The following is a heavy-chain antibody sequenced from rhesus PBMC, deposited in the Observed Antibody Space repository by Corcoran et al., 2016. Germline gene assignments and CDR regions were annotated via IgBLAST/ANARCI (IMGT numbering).Heavy chain of an antibody. CDR1: VGSVSGYW. CDR3: ARFRPRHWYFDI. CDR2: VRSGWST. J-gene: IGHJ2*01. Sequence: QVQLQQWGEGLVKPSETLSLTFAVYVGSVSGYWWGWIRQPPGKGLEWIGRVRSGWSTNYNPSLKSRVTISIGTSKNQFSLKLSSVTAADTAVYYCARFRPRHWYFDIWGPGTPITISS. V-gene: IGHV4-160*01.